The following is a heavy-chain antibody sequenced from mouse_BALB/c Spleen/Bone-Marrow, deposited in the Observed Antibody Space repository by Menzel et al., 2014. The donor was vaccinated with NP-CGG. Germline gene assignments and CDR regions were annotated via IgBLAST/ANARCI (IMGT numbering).Heavy chain of an antibody. J-gene: IGHJ3*01. D-gene: IGHD2-4*01. CDR1: GFTFSSYG. CDR2: INSNGGST. Sequence: EVKLQESGGGLVQPGGSLKLSCAASGFTFSSYGMSWVRQTPDKRLGLVATINSNGGSTYYPDSVKGRFTISRDNAKNTLYLQMSSLKSEDTAMYYCARDMITTRGFAYWGQGTLVTVSA. CDR3: ARDMITTRGFAY. V-gene: IGHV5-6-3*01.